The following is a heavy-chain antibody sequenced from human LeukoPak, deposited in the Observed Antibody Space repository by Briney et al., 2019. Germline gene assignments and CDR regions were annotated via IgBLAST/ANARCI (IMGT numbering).Heavy chain of an antibody. V-gene: IGHV3-7*01. D-gene: IGHD3-9*01. Sequence: GGSLRLSCVASGFTFTNFALHWVRQAPGKGVEWVANIKQDGSEKYYVDSMKGRFTISRDNAKNSLYLQMNSLRAEDTAVYYCARLYYDILTGVIGALSWFDPWGQGTLVTVSS. CDR3: ARLYYDILTGVIGALSWFDP. J-gene: IGHJ5*02. CDR2: IKQDGSEK. CDR1: GFTFTNFA.